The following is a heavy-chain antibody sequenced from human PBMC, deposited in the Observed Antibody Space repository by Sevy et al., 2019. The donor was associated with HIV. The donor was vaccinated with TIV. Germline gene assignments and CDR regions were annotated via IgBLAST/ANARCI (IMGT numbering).Heavy chain of an antibody. CDR2: IKQDGSEK. CDR3: ARDSLGDIVVVVAAPDYFDY. CDR1: GFTFSSYW. D-gene: IGHD2-15*01. J-gene: IGHJ4*02. V-gene: IGHV3-7*01. Sequence: GGSLRLSCAASGFTFSSYWMSWVRQAPGKGLEWVVNIKQDGSEKYYVDSVKGRFTIYRDNAKNSLYLQMNSLRAEDTAVYYCARDSLGDIVVVVAAPDYFDYWGQGTLVTVSS.